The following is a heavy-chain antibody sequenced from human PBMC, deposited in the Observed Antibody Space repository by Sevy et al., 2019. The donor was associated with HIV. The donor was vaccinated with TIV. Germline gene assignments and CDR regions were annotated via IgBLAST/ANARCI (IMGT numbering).Heavy chain of an antibody. J-gene: IGHJ4*02. D-gene: IGHD1-26*01. CDR3: AKDRGNYERFDY. V-gene: IGHV3-30*02. Sequence: GGSLRLSCAASGFTFSSYGMHWVRQAPGKGLEWVAFIRYDGSNKYYADSVKGRFTISRDNSKNTLYLQMNSLRAEDTVVYYCAKDRGNYERFDYWGQGTLVTVSS. CDR1: GFTFSSYG. CDR2: IRYDGSNK.